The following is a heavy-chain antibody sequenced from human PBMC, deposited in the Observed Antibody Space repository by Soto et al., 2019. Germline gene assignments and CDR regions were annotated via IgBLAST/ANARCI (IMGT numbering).Heavy chain of an antibody. CDR3: ARVPTVSKYFDY. CDR2: IYSGGSS. J-gene: IGHJ4*02. Sequence: PGGSLRLSCAASGLTVSSNYMSWVRQAPGKGLEWVSVIYSGGSSYYADSVRGRFTISRDNSRNTLYLQMNSLRAEDTAVYYCARVPTVSKYFDYWGQGTLVTVSS. CDR1: GLTVSSNY. V-gene: IGHV3-66*01. D-gene: IGHD4-17*01.